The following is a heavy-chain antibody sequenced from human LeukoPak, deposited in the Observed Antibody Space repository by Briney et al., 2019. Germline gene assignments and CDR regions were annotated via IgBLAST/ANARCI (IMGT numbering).Heavy chain of an antibody. J-gene: IGHJ5*02. CDR2: IWFDGSNK. V-gene: IGHV3-33*01. CDR1: GSSLSRYG. D-gene: IGHD3-22*01. Sequence: GGSLRLSCAASGSSLSRYGMHWVRQAPGKGLEWVAMIWFDGSNKNYADSVKGRFTISRDNSNNMVYLQMNSLRAEDTAVYYCARANDSSGYYYDWFDPWGQGTLVTVSS. CDR3: ARANDSSGYYYDWFDP.